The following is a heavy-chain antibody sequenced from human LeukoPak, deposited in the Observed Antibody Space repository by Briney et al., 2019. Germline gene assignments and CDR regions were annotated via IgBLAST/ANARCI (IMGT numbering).Heavy chain of an antibody. CDR3: ANPGSDGNYFDY. CDR1: GGTFSSYA. J-gene: IGHJ4*02. D-gene: IGHD2-21*02. CDR2: IIPIFGTA. Sequence: ASVKVSCKASGGTFSSYAISWVRQAPGQGLEWMGGIIPIFGTANYAQKFQGRVTITADESTSTAYMELNSLRAEDTAVYYCANPGSDGNYFDYWGQGTLVTVSS. V-gene: IGHV1-69*13.